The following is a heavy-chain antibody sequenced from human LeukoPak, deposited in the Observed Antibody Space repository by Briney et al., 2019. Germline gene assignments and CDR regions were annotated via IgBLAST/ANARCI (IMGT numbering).Heavy chain of an antibody. D-gene: IGHD6-13*01. Sequence: GGSLRLSCAASGFTFSSYSMNWVRQAPGKGLEWVSYISSSSSTVYYADSVKGRFTISRDNSKNTLYLQMNSLRAEDTAVYYCAKDGKGIAAAGRFDYWGQGTLVTVSS. CDR1: GFTFSSYS. V-gene: IGHV3-48*01. J-gene: IGHJ4*02. CDR3: AKDGKGIAAAGRFDY. CDR2: ISSSSSTV.